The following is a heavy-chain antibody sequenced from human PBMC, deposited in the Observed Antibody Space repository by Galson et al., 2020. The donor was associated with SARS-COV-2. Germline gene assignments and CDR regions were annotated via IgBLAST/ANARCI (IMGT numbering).Heavy chain of an antibody. D-gene: IGHD2-2*01. CDR2: ISSSSSYT. CDR1: GFTFSDYY. V-gene: IGHV3-11*05. CDR3: ARESLGYCSSTSCPAPRPFDY. J-gene: IGHJ4*02. Sequence: GGSLRLSCAASGFTFSDYYMSWIRQAPGKGLEWVSYISSSSSYTNYADSVKGRFTISRDNAKNSLYLQMNSLRAEDTAVYYCARESLGYCSSTSCPAPRPFDYWGQGTLVTVSS.